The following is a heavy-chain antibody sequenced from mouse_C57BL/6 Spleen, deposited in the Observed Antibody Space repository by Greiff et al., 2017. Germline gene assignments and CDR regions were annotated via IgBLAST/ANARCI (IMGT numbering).Heavy chain of an antibody. CDR1: GYTFTEYT. V-gene: IGHV1-62-2*01. CDR2: FYPGSGSL. J-gene: IGHJ2*01. CDR3: ARDEDAGDYMDY. D-gene: IGHD6-1*01. Sequence: QVQLKQSGAELVKPGASVKLSCKASGYTFTEYTITWVKQRSGQGLEWIGWFYPGSGSLKYNEKFKDKATLTADQSSSTAYMALRSLTSEDSAVYYVARDEDAGDYMDYGGQGTTLTVST.